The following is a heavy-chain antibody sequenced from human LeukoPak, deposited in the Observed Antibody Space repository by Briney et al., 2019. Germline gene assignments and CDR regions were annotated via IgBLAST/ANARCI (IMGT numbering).Heavy chain of an antibody. D-gene: IGHD2-2*01. CDR1: GYTFTSYD. V-gene: IGHV1-8*01. J-gene: IGHJ4*02. CDR3: ARVLAYCSSTSCHDY. CDR2: MNPNSGNT. Sequence: ASVKVSCKASGYTFTSYDINWVRQATGQGLEWMGWMNPNSGNTGYAQKFQGRVTMTRNTSISTAYVELSSLRSDDTAVYYCARVLAYCSSTSCHDYWGQGTLVTVYS.